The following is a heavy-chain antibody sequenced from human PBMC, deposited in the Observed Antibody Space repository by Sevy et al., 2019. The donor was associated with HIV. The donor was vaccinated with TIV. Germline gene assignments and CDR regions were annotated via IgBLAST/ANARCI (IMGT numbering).Heavy chain of an antibody. CDR2: IYYRGNT. J-gene: IGHJ4*02. Sequence: SETLSLTCGVSGDSITSSSYYWGWIRQPPGKGLEWIGIIYYRGNTYYNPSLKSRVTIFVDTSKNHFSLKLTSVTAADTAFYYCARRAYGSSHYFDYWGQGTLVTVSS. D-gene: IGHD6-13*01. CDR3: ARRAYGSSHYFDY. V-gene: IGHV4-39*02. CDR1: GDSITSSSYY.